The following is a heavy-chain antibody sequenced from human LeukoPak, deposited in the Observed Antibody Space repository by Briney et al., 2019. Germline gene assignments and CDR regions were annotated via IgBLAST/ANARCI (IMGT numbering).Heavy chain of an antibody. CDR3: ARRRILIGTDFDY. J-gene: IGHJ4*02. D-gene: IGHD3-16*02. Sequence: SETLSLTCAVYGGSFSGYYWSWIRQPPGKGLEWIGEINHSGSTNYNPSLMSRVTISVDTSKNQFSLKLSSVTAADTAVYYCARRRILIGTDFDYWGQGTLVTVSS. CDR2: INHSGST. CDR1: GGSFSGYY. V-gene: IGHV4-34*01.